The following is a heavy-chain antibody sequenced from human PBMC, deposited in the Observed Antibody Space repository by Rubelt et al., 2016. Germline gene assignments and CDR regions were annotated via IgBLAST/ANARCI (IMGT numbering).Heavy chain of an antibody. Sequence: QLQLQESGPGLVKPSKTLSLTCTVSGGSISSSSYYWGWIRQPPGKGLEWIGSIYYSGSTYYNPAVMSGVTISVDTSKNRVSWKRGSGAAADTAVYYCAGPRYYDSSGYAFDIWGQGTMVTVSS. V-gene: IGHV4-39*01. CDR1: GGSISSSSYY. CDR3: AGPRYYDSSGYAFDI. D-gene: IGHD3-22*01. J-gene: IGHJ3*02. CDR2: IYYSGST.